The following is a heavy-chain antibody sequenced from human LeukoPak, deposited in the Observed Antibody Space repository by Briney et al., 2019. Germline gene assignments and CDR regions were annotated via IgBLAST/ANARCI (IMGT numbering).Heavy chain of an antibody. D-gene: IGHD1-14*01. J-gene: IGHJ5*02. Sequence: GGSLRLSCAASGFTFDDYAMHWVRQAPGKGLEWVSGISWNSGSIGYADSVKGRFTISRDNAKNSLYLQMNSLRAEDTAVYYCARDKGNHPYNWFDPWGQGTLVTVSS. CDR1: GFTFDDYA. V-gene: IGHV3-9*01. CDR3: ARDKGNHPYNWFDP. CDR2: ISWNSGSI.